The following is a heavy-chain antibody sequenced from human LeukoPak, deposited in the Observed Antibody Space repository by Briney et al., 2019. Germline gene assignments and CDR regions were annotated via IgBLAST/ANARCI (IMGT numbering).Heavy chain of an antibody. CDR1: GGTFSSYA. V-gene: IGHV1-69*04. CDR2: IIPILGIA. CDR3: VFANYDFWSGYQTFDY. J-gene: IGHJ4*02. Sequence: SVKVSFKASGGTFSSYAISWVRPAPGQGLEWMGRIIPILGIANYAQKFQGRVAITADKSTSTAYMELSSLRSEDTAVYYCVFANYDFWSGYQTFDYWGQGTLVTVSS. D-gene: IGHD3-3*01.